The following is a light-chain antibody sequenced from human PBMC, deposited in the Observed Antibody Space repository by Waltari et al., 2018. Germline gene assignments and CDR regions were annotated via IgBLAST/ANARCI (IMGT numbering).Light chain of an antibody. CDR3: QQYDGIVVT. J-gene: IGKJ4*01. V-gene: IGKV3-20*01. Sequence: EIVLTQSPVTLSLSPGDRATLSCRASQTVSTIALSWYQQKPGQAPRVLIYSTSNRATGIPDRFSGSGSGTDFTLTINRLAPEDFAMYYCQQYDGIVVTFGGGTKVEI. CDR2: STS. CDR1: QTVSTIA.